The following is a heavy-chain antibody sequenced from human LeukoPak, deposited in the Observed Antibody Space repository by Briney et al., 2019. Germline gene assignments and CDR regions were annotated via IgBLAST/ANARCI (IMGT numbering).Heavy chain of an antibody. V-gene: IGHV3-9*03. D-gene: IGHD3-3*01. CDR3: AKGTRMIFGVVAFDY. CDR2: ISWNSVSI. CDR1: GFTFDDYA. Sequence: GRSLRLSCAASGFTFDDYAMHWVRQAPGKGLEWVSGISWNSVSIGYADSGKGRFTISRDTAKISLYLQMNSLRAEDMALYYCAKGTRMIFGVVAFDYWGQGTLVTVSS. J-gene: IGHJ4*02.